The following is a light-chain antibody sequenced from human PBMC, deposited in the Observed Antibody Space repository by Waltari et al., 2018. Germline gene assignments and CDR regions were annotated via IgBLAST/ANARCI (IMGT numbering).Light chain of an antibody. CDR3: CSYAGRGTYV. Sequence: QSALTQTASVSGTPGQSITISCSGTTSDVGSYDLVSWYQQHPGEAPKLLICEVFKRPPDPSRRFSCAKSGTTAFLIIAGLQPEDEAYYYCCSYAGRGTYVFGSGTKVTVL. V-gene: IGLV2-23*02. CDR1: TSDVGSYDL. J-gene: IGLJ1*01. CDR2: EVF.